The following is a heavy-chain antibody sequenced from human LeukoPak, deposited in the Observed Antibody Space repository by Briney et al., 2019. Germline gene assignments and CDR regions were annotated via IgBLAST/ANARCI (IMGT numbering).Heavy chain of an antibody. CDR2: IVPLVDIT. J-gene: IGHJ4*02. CDR1: GGIFSYNA. V-gene: IGHV1-69*04. D-gene: IGHD6-13*01. CDR3: AKGIRFTAAGTVFDY. Sequence: GASVKVSCKASGGIFSYNAISWVRQAPGQGLEWMGRIVPLVDITNYAQKFQGRVTITADKSTSTAYMELSRLRSEDTAVYYCAKGIRFTAAGTVFDYWGQGTLVTVSS.